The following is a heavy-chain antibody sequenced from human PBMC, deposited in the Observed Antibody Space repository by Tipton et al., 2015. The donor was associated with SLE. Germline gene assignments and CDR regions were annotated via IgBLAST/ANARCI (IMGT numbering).Heavy chain of an antibody. J-gene: IGHJ4*02. CDR2: FAHSGST. V-gene: IGHV4-4*07. Sequence: LRLSCNVSGGSINKYYWNWIRQPAGKGLEWIGSFAHSGSTFYNPSLKSRVSISASTSKNEFSLTLTSVTVADTAVYFCARGGITMFGLVTSDYWGQGAMVTVSS. D-gene: IGHD3-3*01. CDR1: GGSINKYY. CDR3: ARGGITMFGLVTSDY.